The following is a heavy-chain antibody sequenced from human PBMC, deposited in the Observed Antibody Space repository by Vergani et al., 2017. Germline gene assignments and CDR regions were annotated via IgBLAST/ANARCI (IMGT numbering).Heavy chain of an antibody. D-gene: IGHD4-17*01. CDR2: VDPEDGET. Sequence: EVQLVQSGAEVKKPGATMKISCKVSGYTFTDHYMHWVKQAPGKGLEWMGLVDPEDGETIYAEKFKGRVNRAADTSTDTAHLELSSLRSEDTAVYYCATPQTVTTGGMEVWGQGTTVIVSS. V-gene: IGHV1-69-2*01. CDR3: ATPQTVTTGGMEV. J-gene: IGHJ6*02. CDR1: GYTFTDHY.